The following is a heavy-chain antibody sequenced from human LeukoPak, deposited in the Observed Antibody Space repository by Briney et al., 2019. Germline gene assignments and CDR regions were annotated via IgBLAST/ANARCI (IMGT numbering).Heavy chain of an antibody. J-gene: IGHJ4*02. CDR1: GYTFTGYY. CDR3: ARDLSGGQIRYFDWLPPDY. CDR2: INPNSGGT. D-gene: IGHD3-9*01. V-gene: IGHV1-2*02. Sequence: ASVKVSCKASGYTFTGYYMHWVRQAPGQGLEWMGWINPNSGGTNYAQKFQGRVTMTRDTSISTAYMELSRLRSEDTAVYYCARDLSGGQIRYFDWLPPDYWGQGTLVTVSS.